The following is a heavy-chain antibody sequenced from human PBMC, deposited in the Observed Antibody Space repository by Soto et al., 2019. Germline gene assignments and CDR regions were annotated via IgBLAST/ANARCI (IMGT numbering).Heavy chain of an antibody. Sequence: QVQLVQSGAEVKKPGASVKVSCKASGYTFINYGITWLRQAPGQGLEWMGWITPYNGNTNYAQKLQGRVTMTTDTSTSTAYMELRTLRADDTAVYYGANGEGFLDYWGQGTLFTVSS. V-gene: IGHV1-18*01. CDR3: ANGEGFLDY. D-gene: IGHD2-21*01. CDR1: GYTFINYG. CDR2: ITPYNGNT. J-gene: IGHJ4*02.